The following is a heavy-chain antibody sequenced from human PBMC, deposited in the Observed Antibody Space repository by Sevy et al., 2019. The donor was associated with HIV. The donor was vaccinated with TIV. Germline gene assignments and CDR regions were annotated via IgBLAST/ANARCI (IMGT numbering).Heavy chain of an antibody. CDR2: ITWDGGST. Sequence: GGSLRLSCAASGFTFDDYTMNWVRQAPGKGLEWVSLITWDGGSTYYADSVKGRFTISGDNSKNSLYLQMNSLRTEDTALYYCAKDISGERYLGSGYFDYWGQGTLVTVSS. V-gene: IGHV3-43*01. J-gene: IGHJ4*02. D-gene: IGHD3-10*01. CDR1: GFTFDDYT. CDR3: AKDISGERYLGSGYFDY.